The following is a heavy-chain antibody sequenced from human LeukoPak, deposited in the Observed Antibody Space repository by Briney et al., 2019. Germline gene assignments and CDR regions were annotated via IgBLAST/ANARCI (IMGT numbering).Heavy chain of an antibody. Sequence: GGSLRLSCAASGFTVSSNYMSWVRQAPGKGLEWVSVIYSGGSTYYADSVKGRFTISRDNSKNTLYLQMNSLRAEDTAVYYCASYQYDPYNYFDYWGQETLVTVSS. D-gene: IGHD3-3*01. J-gene: IGHJ4*02. CDR2: IYSGGST. CDR1: GFTVSSNY. CDR3: ASYQYDPYNYFDY. V-gene: IGHV3-53*01.